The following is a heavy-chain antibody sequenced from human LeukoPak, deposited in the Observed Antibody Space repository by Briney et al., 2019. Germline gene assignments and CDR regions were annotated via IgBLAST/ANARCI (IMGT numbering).Heavy chain of an antibody. CDR3: AGAGSYYLHFDY. V-gene: IGHV3-72*01. J-gene: IGHJ4*02. D-gene: IGHD1-26*01. CDR1: GFTFSDHY. CDR2: TRNKANSYTT. Sequence: PGGSLRLSCAASGFTFSDHYMDWVRQAPGKGLEWVGRTRNKANSYTTEYAASVKGRFTISRDDSKNSLYLQMNSLKTEDTAVYYCAGAGSYYLHFDYWGQGTLVTVSS.